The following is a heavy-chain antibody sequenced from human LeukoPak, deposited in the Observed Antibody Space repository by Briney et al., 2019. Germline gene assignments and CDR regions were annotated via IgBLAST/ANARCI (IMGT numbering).Heavy chain of an antibody. CDR2: IYYSGST. Sequence: SQTLSLTCTVSGGSISSGGYYWSWIRQYLGKGLEWIGYIYYSGSTYYNPSLKSRVTISVDTSKNQFSLKLSSVAAADTAVYYCARGHGGVVFDYWGQGTLVTVSS. CDR3: ARGHGGVVFDY. J-gene: IGHJ4*02. V-gene: IGHV4-31*03. CDR1: GGSISSGGYY. D-gene: IGHD3-16*01.